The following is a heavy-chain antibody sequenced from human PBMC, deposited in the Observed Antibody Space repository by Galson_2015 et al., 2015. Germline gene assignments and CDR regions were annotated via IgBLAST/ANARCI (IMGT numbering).Heavy chain of an antibody. Sequence: PALVKPTQTLTLTCTFSGFSLTTSGVGVGWIRQPPGKALEWLALIYWNDDKRYTPSLKSRVTITKNTSKNQVVLTMTNMDPVDTATYYCAHRLQQLTAFGIWGQGTMVTVSS. CDR1: GFSLTTSGVG. V-gene: IGHV2-5*01. D-gene: IGHD6-13*01. CDR3: AHRLQQLTAFGI. J-gene: IGHJ3*02. CDR2: IYWNDDK.